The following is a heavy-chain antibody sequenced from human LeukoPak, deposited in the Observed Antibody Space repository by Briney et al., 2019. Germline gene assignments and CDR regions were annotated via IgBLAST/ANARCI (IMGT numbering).Heavy chain of an antibody. V-gene: IGHV3-23*01. J-gene: IGHJ4*02. Sequence: GGSLRLSCAASGFTFSSYAMNWVRQAPGKGLEWVSAISGGVGSTYYADSVKGRFTISRDNSKNMLYLQMNNLRAEDTAVYFCAKRIGYYFDYWGQGILVTVSS. CDR2: ISGGVGST. CDR3: AKRIGYYFDY. D-gene: IGHD2/OR15-2a*01. CDR1: GFTFSSYA.